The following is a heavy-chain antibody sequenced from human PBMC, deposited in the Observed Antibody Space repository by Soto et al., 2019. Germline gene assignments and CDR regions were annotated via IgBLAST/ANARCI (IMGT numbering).Heavy chain of an antibody. D-gene: IGHD3-16*02. CDR2: ISNSGSTI. J-gene: IGHJ1*01. Sequence: EVQLVESGGGLVQPGGSLRLSCTASGFTFSSYEMIWVRQAPGKGLEWVSYISNSGSTIYYADSVKGRFTISRDNAKNSLYLQMNSLRAEDTAVYYCARVSQSFIEYFQYWGQDTLVTVSS. CDR1: GFTFSSYE. CDR3: ARVSQSFIEYFQY. V-gene: IGHV3-48*03.